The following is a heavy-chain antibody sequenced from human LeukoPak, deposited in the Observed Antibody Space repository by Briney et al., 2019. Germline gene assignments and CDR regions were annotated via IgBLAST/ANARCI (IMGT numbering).Heavy chain of an antibody. CDR2: IYYSGST. V-gene: IGHV4-39*01. J-gene: IGHJ6*03. CDR3: ARLRIQLWPGTYDYMDV. Sequence: SETLSPTCTVSGGSISSSSYYWGWIRQPPGKGLEWIGSIYYSGSTYYNPSLKSRVTISVDTSKNQFSLKLSSVTAADTAVYYCARLRIQLWPGTYDYMDVWGKGTTVTVSS. D-gene: IGHD5-18*01. CDR1: GGSISSSSYY.